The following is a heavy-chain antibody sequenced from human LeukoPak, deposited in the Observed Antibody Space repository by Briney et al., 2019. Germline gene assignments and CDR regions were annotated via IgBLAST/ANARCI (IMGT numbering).Heavy chain of an antibody. Sequence: ASVKVSCKASGYTFTSYGISWVRQAPGQGLEWMGWISAYNGNTNYAQKLQGRVTMTTDTSTSTAYMELRSLRSDDTAVYYCAREPYVHSSGWSRFDYWGQGTLVTVSS. CDR1: GYTFTSYG. CDR3: AREPYVHSSGWSRFDY. V-gene: IGHV1-18*01. D-gene: IGHD6-19*01. CDR2: ISAYNGNT. J-gene: IGHJ4*02.